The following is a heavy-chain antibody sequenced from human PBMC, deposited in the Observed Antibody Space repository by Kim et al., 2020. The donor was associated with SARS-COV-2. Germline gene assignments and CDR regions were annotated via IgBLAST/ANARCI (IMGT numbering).Heavy chain of an antibody. CDR3: AKGDEWYYDSSGYYYYYYYGMDV. V-gene: IGHV3-23*01. CDR1: GFTFSSYA. CDR2: ISGSGGST. Sequence: GGSLRLSCAASGFTFSSYAMSWVRQAPGKGLEWVSAISGSGGSTYYADSVKGRFTISRDNSKNTLYLQMNSLRAEDTAVYYCAKGDEWYYDSSGYYYYYYYGMDVWGQGTTVTVSS. J-gene: IGHJ6*02. D-gene: IGHD3-22*01.